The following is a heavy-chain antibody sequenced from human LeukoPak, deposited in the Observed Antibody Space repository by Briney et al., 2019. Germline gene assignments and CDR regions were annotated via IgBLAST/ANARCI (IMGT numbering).Heavy chain of an antibody. Sequence: GGSLRLSCAASGFTFSSYSMNWVRQARGKGLEWVSSISSSSSYIYYADSVKGRFTISRDNAKNSLYLQMNSLRAEDTAVYYCARGSLHGYNGPDYWGQGTLVTVSS. CDR2: ISSSSSYI. J-gene: IGHJ4*02. CDR1: GFTFSSYS. CDR3: ARGSLHGYNGPDY. D-gene: IGHD5-24*01. V-gene: IGHV3-21*01.